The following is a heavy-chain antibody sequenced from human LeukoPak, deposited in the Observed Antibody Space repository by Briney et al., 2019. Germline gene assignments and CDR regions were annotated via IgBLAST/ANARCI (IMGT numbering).Heavy chain of an antibody. CDR3: ARGPRSSGWRVAFDI. CDR2: INHSGST. D-gene: IGHD6-19*01. V-gene: IGHV4-34*01. CDR1: GGSITYSHYY. J-gene: IGHJ3*02. Sequence: SETLSLTCSVSGGSITYSHYYWSWIRQPPGKGLEWIGEINHSGSTNYNPSLKSRVTISVDTSKNQFSLKLSSVTAADTAVYYCARGPRSSGWRVAFDIWGQGTMVTVSS.